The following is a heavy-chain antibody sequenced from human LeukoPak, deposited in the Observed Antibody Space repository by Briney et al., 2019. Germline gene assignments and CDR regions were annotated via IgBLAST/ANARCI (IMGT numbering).Heavy chain of an antibody. CDR1: GGSISSSSYY. V-gene: IGHV4-39*07. CDR3: AREWFGEFTRASFDY. J-gene: IGHJ4*02. D-gene: IGHD3-10*01. CDR2: IYYSGST. Sequence: SETLSLTCTVSGGSISSSSYYWGWIRQPPGKGLEWIGSIYYSGSTYYNPSLKSRVTISVDTSKNQFSLKLSSVTAADTAVYYCAREWFGEFTRASFDYWGQGTLVTVSS.